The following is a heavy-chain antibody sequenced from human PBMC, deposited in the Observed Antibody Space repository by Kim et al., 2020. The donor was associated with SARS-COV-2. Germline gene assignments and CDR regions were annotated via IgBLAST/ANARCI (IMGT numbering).Heavy chain of an antibody. Sequence: GVSTYYADSVKGRFTISRDNSKNTLYLQMNSLRAEDTAVYYCARGPGAYYWGQGTLVTVSS. CDR3: ARGPGAYY. J-gene: IGHJ4*02. V-gene: IGHV3-66*01. D-gene: IGHD3-10*01. CDR2: GVST.